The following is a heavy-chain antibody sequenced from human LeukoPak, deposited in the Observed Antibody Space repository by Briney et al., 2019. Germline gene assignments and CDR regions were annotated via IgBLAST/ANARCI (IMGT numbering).Heavy chain of an antibody. CDR1: GFTFDDYG. J-gene: IGHJ4*02. Sequence: PGGSLRLSCAASGFTFDDYGMSWVRQAPGKGLEWVSFIYSGGSTYYADSVKGRFTISRDNSKNTLYLQMNSLRAEDTAVYYCAKDSKLETGDYWGQGTLVTVSS. D-gene: IGHD2-21*02. CDR3: AKDSKLETGDY. CDR2: IYSGGST. V-gene: IGHV3-23*01.